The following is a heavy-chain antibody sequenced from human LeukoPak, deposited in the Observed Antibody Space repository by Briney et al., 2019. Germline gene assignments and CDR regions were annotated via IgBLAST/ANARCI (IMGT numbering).Heavy chain of an antibody. CDR1: GGSLSSYY. Sequence: SETLSLTCTVSGGSLSSYYWSWIRQPPGKGLEWIGYISYSGSSNYNPSLKSRVTISVDTSKNQFSLKLSSVTAADTAVHYCARAVGVGRGTYFDLWGRGTLVTVSS. D-gene: IGHD1-1*01. V-gene: IGHV4-59*08. CDR3: ARAVGVGRGTYFDL. CDR2: ISYSGSS. J-gene: IGHJ2*01.